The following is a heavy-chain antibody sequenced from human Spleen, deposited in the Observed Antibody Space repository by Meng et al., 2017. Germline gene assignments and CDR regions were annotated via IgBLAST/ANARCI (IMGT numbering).Heavy chain of an antibody. CDR3: ARDEDISAAGKLFGDY. D-gene: IGHD6-13*01. V-gene: IGHV1-2*06. CDR2: INPNSGGT. CDR1: GGIFSNSV. Sequence: ASVKVSCKAPGGIFSNSVVGWVRQAPGQGLEWMGRINPNSGGTNYAQKFQGRVTMTGDTSISTAYMDLSGLRSDDTAVYYCARDEDISAAGKLFGDYWGQGTLVTVSS. J-gene: IGHJ4*02.